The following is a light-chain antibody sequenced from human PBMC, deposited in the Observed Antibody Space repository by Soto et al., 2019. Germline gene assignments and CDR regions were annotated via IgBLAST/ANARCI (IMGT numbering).Light chain of an antibody. Sequence: EIVITQSPGTLSVSPGERATLSCRASHSVSNNLAWYQQKVGQSPRLLIYDASTRATGVPGRFSGSGSGTQFTLTISSLLPEDFAVYYCQQYRDWPETFGQGTKVDIK. CDR1: HSVSNN. CDR2: DAS. J-gene: IGKJ1*01. CDR3: QQYRDWPET. V-gene: IGKV3-15*01.